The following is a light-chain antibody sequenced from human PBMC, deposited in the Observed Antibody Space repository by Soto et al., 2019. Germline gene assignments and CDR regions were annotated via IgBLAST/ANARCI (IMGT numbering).Light chain of an antibody. J-gene: IGKJ2*01. CDR1: QRIANF. CDR3: QQRYNTPRP. V-gene: IGKV1-39*01. Sequence: DIQMTQSPSSLSAFVGDRVTITCRARQRIANFLNWYPQKPGQAPQLLVFGAISLKSGVPSRFSGSGSGTDFTLTISSLQREDLATYYSQQRYNTPRPLGQGNNVELK. CDR2: GAI.